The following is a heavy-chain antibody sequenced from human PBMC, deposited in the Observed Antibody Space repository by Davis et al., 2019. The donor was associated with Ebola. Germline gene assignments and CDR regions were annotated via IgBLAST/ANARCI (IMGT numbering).Heavy chain of an antibody. CDR1: GYSFTSYW. CDR2: IYPGDSDT. D-gene: IGHD1-26*01. Sequence: KVSCKGSGYSFTSYWIAWVRQMPGKGLEWMGIIYPGDSDTRYSPSFQGQVTLSADKYSTTAYLQWRSLKASDTAMYYCARQGGGSGRLTSFDYWGQGTLITVSS. J-gene: IGHJ4*02. CDR3: ARQGGGSGRLTSFDY. V-gene: IGHV5-51*01.